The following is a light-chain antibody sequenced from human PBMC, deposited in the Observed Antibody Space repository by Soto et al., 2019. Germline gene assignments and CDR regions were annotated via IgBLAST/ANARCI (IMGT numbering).Light chain of an antibody. V-gene: IGLV2-23*01. CDR3: CSYAGRFTYL. CDR2: EGS. J-gene: IGLJ1*01. Sequence: QSVLTQPASVSGSPGQSITISCTGTSSDVGSGSHNLVSWYQQRPGKVPKLMIYEGSKRPSGVSNRFSGSKSGYTASLTISGLQAEDEAHYFCCSYAGRFTYLLGNGTKVIVL. CDR1: SSDVGSGSHNL.